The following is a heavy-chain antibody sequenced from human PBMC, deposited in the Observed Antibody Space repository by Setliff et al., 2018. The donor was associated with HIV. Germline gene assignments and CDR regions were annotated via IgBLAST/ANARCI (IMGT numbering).Heavy chain of an antibody. V-gene: IGHV4-30-4*02. CDR3: ARAEMATIVAFDI. D-gene: IGHD5-12*01. CDR1: GGSISSGDYY. J-gene: IGHJ3*02. Sequence: SETLSLTCTVSGGSISSGDYYWSWIRQPPGKGLEWIGYIYYSGSTYYNPSLRSRVTISLDTSKNQFSLKLTSVTAADTAVYYCARAEMATIVAFDIWGQGTMVTVSS. CDR2: IYYSGST.